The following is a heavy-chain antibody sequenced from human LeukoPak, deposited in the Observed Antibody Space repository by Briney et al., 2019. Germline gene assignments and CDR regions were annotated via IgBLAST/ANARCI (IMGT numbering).Heavy chain of an antibody. V-gene: IGHV3-7*01. Sequence: GGSLRLSCATSGLIFSNYWMSWVRQAPGKGLEWVAKIKPDGSENYYVDSVKGRFAISRDNAKNSLFLQMNSLSLEDTAVYYCARVRFCTNGNCYSDFWGQGTLVTVSS. CDR3: ARVRFCTNGNCYSDF. D-gene: IGHD2-8*01. J-gene: IGHJ4*02. CDR2: IKPDGSEN. CDR1: GLIFSNYW.